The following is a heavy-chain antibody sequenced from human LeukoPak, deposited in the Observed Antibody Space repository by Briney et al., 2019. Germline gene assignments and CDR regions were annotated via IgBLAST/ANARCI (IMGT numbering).Heavy chain of an antibody. D-gene: IGHD6-19*01. CDR2: ISGSGGST. Sequence: GSLRLSCAASGFTFSSYAMSWVRQAPGKGLEWVSAISGSGGSTYYADSVKGRFTISRDNSKNTLYLQMNSLRAEDTAVYYCAKVYRAVAGTWAWYFDLWGRGTLVTVSS. CDR3: AKVYRAVAGTWAWYFDL. V-gene: IGHV3-23*01. CDR1: GFTFSSYA. J-gene: IGHJ2*01.